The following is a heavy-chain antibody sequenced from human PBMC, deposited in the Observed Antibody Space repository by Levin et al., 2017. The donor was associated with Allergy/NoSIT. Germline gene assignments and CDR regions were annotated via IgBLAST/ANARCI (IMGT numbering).Heavy chain of an antibody. Sequence: TGGSLRLSCAASGFVFSGYGTHWVRQSPGKGLEWVALVSKDGGEKYYADSVKGRFTISRDNSKNTLYLQMNNLRPEDTAVYYCAKAGESGSYLFYYDYWGQGMLVTVSS. CDR3: AKAGESGSYLFYYDY. CDR1: GFVFSGYG. D-gene: IGHD1-26*01. J-gene: IGHJ4*02. V-gene: IGHV3-30*04. CDR2: VSKDGGEK.